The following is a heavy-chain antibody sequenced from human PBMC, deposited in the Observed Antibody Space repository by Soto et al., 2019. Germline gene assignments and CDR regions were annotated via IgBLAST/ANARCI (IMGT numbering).Heavy chain of an antibody. V-gene: IGHV3-30*18. D-gene: IGHD6-13*01. CDR2: ISYDGSNK. J-gene: IGHJ6*02. CDR1: GFTFTSYG. Sequence: QVLLVESGGGLVQPGRSLRLSCAASGFTFTSYGMHWVRQAPGKGLEWVAGISYDGSNKYFADSVQGRSIISRDNSKDMVYLEMNSFRTEDTAGYDCVKSLSSCWPYSGMDFLGQRTTVNVSS. CDR3: VKSLSSCWPYSGMDF.